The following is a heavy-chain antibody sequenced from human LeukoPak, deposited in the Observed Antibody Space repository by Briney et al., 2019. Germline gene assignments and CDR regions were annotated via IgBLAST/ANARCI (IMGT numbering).Heavy chain of an antibody. V-gene: IGHV3-30*02. CDR3: AKGGAKYCSSTSCYFDY. CDR2: IRYDGSNK. D-gene: IGHD2-2*01. Sequence: GGSLRLSCAASGFTFSSYGMHWVRQAPGKGLEWVAFIRYDGSNKYYADSVKGRFTISRDNSKNTLYLQMNSLRAEDTAVYYCAKGGAKYCSSTSCYFDYWGQGTLVTVSS. CDR1: GFTFSSYG. J-gene: IGHJ4*02.